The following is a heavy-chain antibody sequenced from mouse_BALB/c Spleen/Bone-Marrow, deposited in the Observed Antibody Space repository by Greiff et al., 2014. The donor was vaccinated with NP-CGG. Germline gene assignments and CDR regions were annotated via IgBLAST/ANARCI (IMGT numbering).Heavy chain of an antibody. D-gene: IGHD2-5*01. CDR2: ISSGGSYT. V-gene: IGHV5-9-1*01. J-gene: IGHJ4*01. CDR3: AGKLEYSNYGAMDY. CDR1: GFTFSRYD. Sequence: EVKLMESGGGLVKPGGSLKLSCAASGFTFSRYDMSWVRQTPEKRLEWVATISSGGSYTYFPDSVKGRFTISRDNAKNTLYLQMGSMRSKNPTMYYCAGKLEYSNYGAMDYWGQGTSVTVSS.